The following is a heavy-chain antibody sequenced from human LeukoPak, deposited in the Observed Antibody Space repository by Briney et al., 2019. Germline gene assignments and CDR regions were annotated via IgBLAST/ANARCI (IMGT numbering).Heavy chain of an antibody. D-gene: IGHD3-22*01. J-gene: IGHJ5*02. V-gene: IGHV1-3*01. CDR1: GYTFTSYA. CDR3: ARDLPPRHYYDSSDYFNWFDP. CDR2: INAGNGNT. Sequence: ASVKVSCEASGYTFTSYAMHWVRQAPGQRLEWMGWINAGNGNTKYSQKFQGRVTITRDTSASTAYMELSSLRSEDTAVYYCARDLPPRHYYDSSDYFNWFDPWGQGTLVTVSS.